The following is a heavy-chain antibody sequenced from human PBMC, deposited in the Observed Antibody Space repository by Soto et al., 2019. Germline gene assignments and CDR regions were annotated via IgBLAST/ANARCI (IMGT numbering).Heavy chain of an antibody. CDR1: GYAFPHYV. CDR3: ARSGEHPLDY. CDR2: STHTGNT. V-gene: IGHV1-18*01. J-gene: IGHJ4*02. D-gene: IGHD1-26*01. Sequence: QVRLVQSGPEVKKPGASVKVSCKTSGYAFPHYVINWVRQAPGHGLEWMGFSTHTGNTNYAQNFPGRVVLTTHTSPSTAYMEVTGLRSDDAAVYYCARSGEHPLDYWGQGTPVTVSS.